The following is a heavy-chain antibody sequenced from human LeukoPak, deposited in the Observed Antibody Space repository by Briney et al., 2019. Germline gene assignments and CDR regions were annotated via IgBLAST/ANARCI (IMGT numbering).Heavy chain of an antibody. D-gene: IGHD6-19*01. CDR1: GFSFSTHW. V-gene: IGHV3-7*01. J-gene: IGHJ4*02. CDR2: IKPDGSDR. CDR3: SGRSGFSSIY. Sequence: PGGSLRLSCAASGFSFSTHWMNWVRQAPGGGLEWLANIKPDGSDRYYVNSVRGRFTISRDNAKNLVYRQIGSLRTEDTGVYYCSGRSGFSSIYWGQGTLVKVST.